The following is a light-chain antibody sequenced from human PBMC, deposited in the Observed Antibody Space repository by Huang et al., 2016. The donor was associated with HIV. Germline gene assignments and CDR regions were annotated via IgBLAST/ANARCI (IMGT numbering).Light chain of an antibody. V-gene: IGKV3-15*01. J-gene: IGKJ2*01. Sequence: EIVMTQSPATLSVSPGERATLSCRASQSVSSNLAWYQQKPGQAPQLLISGASSRATGIPARFSGSGSGTEFTLTISSLQSEDFAVYYCQQYNNWPRGTFGQGTKVEIK. CDR2: GAS. CDR1: QSVSSN. CDR3: QQYNNWPRGT.